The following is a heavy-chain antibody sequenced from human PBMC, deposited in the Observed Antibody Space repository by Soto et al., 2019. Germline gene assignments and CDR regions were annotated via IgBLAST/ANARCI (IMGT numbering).Heavy chain of an antibody. CDR2: INHSGRT. Sequence: SETLSLTCDVYGWSFSDYYWSWVRQPPGKGLEWIGGINHSGRTNYNPSLKSRVTISVDTSTNKFSLKLSSVTAADTAVYYCGGTHVPVYSSSTDPWGQGTLVTVSS. CDR1: GWSFSDYY. CDR3: GGTHVPVYSSSTDP. D-gene: IGHD6-6*01. V-gene: IGHV4-34*01. J-gene: IGHJ5*02.